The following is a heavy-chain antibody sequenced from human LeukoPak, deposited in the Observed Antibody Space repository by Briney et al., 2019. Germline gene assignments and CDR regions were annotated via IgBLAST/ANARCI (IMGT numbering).Heavy chain of an antibody. CDR2: DDYSGNI. CDR3: AMQVVIYGDYNNWFDP. Sequence: PSETLSLTCTVSGASLNNYYWNWVRQPRGKELEWIGNDDYSGNIRHNPSLKSRVTISLDISKNHFSLRLRSVTAADTAFYYCAMQVVIYGDYNNWFDPWGQGARVTVSS. D-gene: IGHD4-17*01. J-gene: IGHJ5*02. V-gene: IGHV4-59*08. CDR1: GASLNNYY.